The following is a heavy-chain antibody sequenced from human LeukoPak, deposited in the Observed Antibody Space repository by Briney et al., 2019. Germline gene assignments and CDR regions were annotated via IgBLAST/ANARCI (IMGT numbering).Heavy chain of an antibody. D-gene: IGHD6-19*01. J-gene: IGHJ4*02. Sequence: PSETLSLTCTVSGGSISSYYWSWIRQPPGKGLEWIGYIYYSGSTNYNPSLKSRVTISVDTSKNQFSLKLSSVTAAHTAVYYCAKGSGWFDYWGQGTLVTVSS. CDR2: IYYSGST. V-gene: IGHV4-59*01. CDR1: GGSISSYY. CDR3: AKGSGWFDY.